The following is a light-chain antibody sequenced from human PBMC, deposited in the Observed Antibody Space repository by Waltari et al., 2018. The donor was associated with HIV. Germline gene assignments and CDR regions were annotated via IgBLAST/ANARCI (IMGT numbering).Light chain of an antibody. CDR2: YVS. CDR3: SSYTSSSTV. J-gene: IGLJ2*01. V-gene: IGLV2-14*03. Sequence: QSALTQPASVSGSPGQSITISCTGTSSDVGGYNYVSWYQPHPGKAPKLLIYYVSKRPSGVSNRFSGSKSGNTASLTISGLQAEDEADYYCSSYTSSSTVFGGGTKLTVL. CDR1: SSDVGGYNY.